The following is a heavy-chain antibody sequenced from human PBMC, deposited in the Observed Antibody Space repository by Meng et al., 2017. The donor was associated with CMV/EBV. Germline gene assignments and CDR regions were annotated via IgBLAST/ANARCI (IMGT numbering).Heavy chain of an antibody. CDR3: ARYCSSTSCSETTFDP. J-gene: IGHJ5*02. CDR2: MNPNSGST. D-gene: IGHD2-2*01. CDR1: GYAFTSFD. Sequence: ASVKVSCKASGYAFTSFDVNWVRQATGQGLEWMGWMNPNSGSTGYARKFQGRITMTRNKSTSTAYMELSSLRSEDTAVYYCARYCSSTSCSETTFDPWGQGTLVTVSS. V-gene: IGHV1-8*01.